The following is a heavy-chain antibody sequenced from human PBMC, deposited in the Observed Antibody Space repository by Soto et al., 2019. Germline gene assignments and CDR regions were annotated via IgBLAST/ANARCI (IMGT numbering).Heavy chain of an antibody. CDR1: GFTFSSYS. D-gene: IGHD2-15*01. Sequence: EVQLVESGGGLVQPGGSLRLSCAASGFTFSSYSMNWVRQAPGKGLEWVSYISSSSTTKYYADSVKGRFTISRDNAKNXLYLQMNSLRAEDTAVYYCARDGCSGSNCLNWFGPWGQGTLVTVSS. V-gene: IGHV3-48*01. J-gene: IGHJ5*02. CDR2: ISSSSTTK. CDR3: ARDGCSGSNCLNWFGP.